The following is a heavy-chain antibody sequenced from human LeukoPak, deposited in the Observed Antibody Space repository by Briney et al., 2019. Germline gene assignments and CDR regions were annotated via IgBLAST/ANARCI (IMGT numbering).Heavy chain of an antibody. D-gene: IGHD1-14*01. Sequence: GGSLRLSCAASGFTFSSHRMTWVRQAPGKGLEWVANIKKDGSEKYYVDSVRGRFTISRDNAKTSLYLQMNSLRPEDTAVYYCAKPARTDYADYWGQGALVTVSS. J-gene: IGHJ4*02. V-gene: IGHV3-7*03. CDR1: GFTFSSHR. CDR2: IKKDGSEK. CDR3: AKPARTDYADY.